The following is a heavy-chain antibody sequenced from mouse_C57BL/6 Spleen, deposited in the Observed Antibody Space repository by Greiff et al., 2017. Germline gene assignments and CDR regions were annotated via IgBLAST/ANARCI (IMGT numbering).Heavy chain of an antibody. D-gene: IGHD2-5*01. V-gene: IGHV1-74*01. J-gene: IGHJ3*01. CDR2: IHPSDSDT. CDR3: AADSNSAWFAY. CDR1: GYTFTSYW. Sequence: QVHVKQPGAELVKPGASVKVSCKASGYTFTSYWMHWVKQRPGQGLEWIGRIHPSDSDTNYNQKFKGKATLTVDKSSSTAYMQLSSLTSEDSAVYYCAADSNSAWFAYWGQGTLVTVSA.